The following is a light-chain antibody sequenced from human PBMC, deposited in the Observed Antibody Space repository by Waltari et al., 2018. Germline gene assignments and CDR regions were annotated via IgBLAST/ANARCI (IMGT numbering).Light chain of an antibody. CDR1: QSVRGF. CDR2: GAS. J-gene: IGKJ1*01. CDR3: QHYVRLPAT. Sequence: EIVLTQSPGTLSLSPGESATLSCRASQSVRGFLAWYQEKGGQAPRLLIYGASSRATGIPDRFSGSGSGTDFSLTISSLEPEDFAVYYCQHYVRLPATFGQGTKVEIK. V-gene: IGKV3-20*01.